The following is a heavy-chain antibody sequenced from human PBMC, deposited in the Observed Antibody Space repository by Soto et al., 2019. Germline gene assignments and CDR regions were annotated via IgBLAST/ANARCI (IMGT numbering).Heavy chain of an antibody. Sequence: VHLLESGGGLVQPGGSLKLSCATSGVGFSNYGMSWVRQAPGKGLEWVSGISASGDSTYYADPVKGRFTISGDNSKRTLYPQMNSLRAEDTAIYYCATDPRGPDYWGQGTQVTVS. J-gene: IGHJ4*02. CDR3: ATDPRGPDY. V-gene: IGHV3-23*01. CDR2: ISASGDST. CDR1: GVGFSNYG.